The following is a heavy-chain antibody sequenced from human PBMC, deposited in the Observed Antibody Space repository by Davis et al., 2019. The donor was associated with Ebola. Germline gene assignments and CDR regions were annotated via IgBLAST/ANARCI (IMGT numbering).Heavy chain of an antibody. J-gene: IGHJ6*02. CDR2: ISGSGGST. CDR1: GFTFSSYA. CDR3: ARGGETVTGTASHGMDV. D-gene: IGHD1-14*01. Sequence: GGSLRLSCAASGFTFSSYAMSWVRPAPGKGLEWVSAISGSGGSTYYADSVKGRFTISRDNSKNTLFLQMNSLTAEDTAVYYCARGGETVTGTASHGMDVWGQGTTVTVSS. V-gene: IGHV3-23*01.